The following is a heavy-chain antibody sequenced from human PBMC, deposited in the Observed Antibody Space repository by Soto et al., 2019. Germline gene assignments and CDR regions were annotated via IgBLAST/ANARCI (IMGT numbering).Heavy chain of an antibody. CDR1: GYTFTNYY. CDR2: IHYSGATP. V-gene: IGHV1-46*01. J-gene: IGHJ4*01. Sequence: VSAMVPCKASGYTFTNYYMHWVRQAPGQVLEWIGVIHYSGATPTYAQQFQGRVTMDRDTSTSTVYVELRSLTSEDTAVYYCARRGPDLSKIVSYKYWVHGRLDNVST. D-gene: IGHD3-10*01. CDR3: ARRGPDLSKIVSYKY.